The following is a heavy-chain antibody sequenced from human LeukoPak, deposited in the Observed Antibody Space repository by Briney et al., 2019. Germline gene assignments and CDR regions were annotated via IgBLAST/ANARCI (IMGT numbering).Heavy chain of an antibody. J-gene: IGHJ4*02. Sequence: GGSLRLSCAASGLTFSSYAMSWVRQAPGKGLEWVSAISGSGDSTYYGDSVKGRFTISRDNSKNTLYLQMNSLRAEDTAVYYCAKTRPLDSSSWSHGDYWGQGTLVTVSS. D-gene: IGHD6-13*01. CDR3: AKTRPLDSSSWSHGDY. V-gene: IGHV3-23*01. CDR1: GLTFSSYA. CDR2: ISGSGDST.